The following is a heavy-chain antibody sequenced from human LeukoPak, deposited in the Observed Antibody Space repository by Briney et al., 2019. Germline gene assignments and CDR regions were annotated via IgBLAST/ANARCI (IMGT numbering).Heavy chain of an antibody. D-gene: IGHD1-26*01. CDR2: INSDQSNT. Sequence: GGSLRLSCAASGFTFRLYWMHWVRQAPGKGLVWVSRINSDQSNTTYADSVKGRFTISRDNAKNTLYLQMNSLRAEDTAMYYCAREDSGSYYYYGMDVWGQGTTVTVSS. CDR3: AREDSGSYYYYGMDV. CDR1: GFTFRLYW. V-gene: IGHV3-74*01. J-gene: IGHJ6*02.